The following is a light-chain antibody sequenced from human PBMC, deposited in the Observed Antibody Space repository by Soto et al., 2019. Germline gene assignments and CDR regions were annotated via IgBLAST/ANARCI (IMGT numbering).Light chain of an antibody. CDR1: QSLRRSN. CDR3: QQYHSAPDT. J-gene: IGKJ2*01. Sequence: EIVLTQSPGTLSLSPGERATLSCRASQSLRRSNLAWYQQKPGQAPRVLIYGASSRATGIPDRFSGSGSVTDFTLTISRLESEDFAVYYCQQYHSAPDTFGQGTKLEIK. V-gene: IGKV3-20*01. CDR2: GAS.